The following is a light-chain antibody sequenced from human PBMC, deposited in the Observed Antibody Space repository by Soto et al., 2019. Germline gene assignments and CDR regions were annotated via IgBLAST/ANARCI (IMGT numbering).Light chain of an antibody. CDR2: GAS. V-gene: IGKV3-20*01. CDR3: QLYGRSPLFT. CDR1: QGVSSSY. Sequence: EIVLTQSPGTLSLSPGERVTLSCRASQGVSSSYLAWYQQKPGQAPRLLIYGASSRPTGIPDRFRGSGSGTDFTLTISRLEPEDFAVYYCQLYGRSPLFTFGPGTKVAIK. J-gene: IGKJ3*01.